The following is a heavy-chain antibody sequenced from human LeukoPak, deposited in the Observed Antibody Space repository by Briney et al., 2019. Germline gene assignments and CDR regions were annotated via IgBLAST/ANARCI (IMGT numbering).Heavy chain of an antibody. Sequence: GGSLRLSCAASGFTFSSYAMSWVRQAPGKGLEWVSAISGSGGSTYYADSVKGRFTISRDNSKNTLHLQMNSLRAEDTAVYYCAKDLGYCSGGSCYPDYWGQGTLVTVSS. CDR3: AKDLGYCSGGSCYPDY. J-gene: IGHJ4*02. CDR1: GFTFSSYA. CDR2: ISGSGGST. V-gene: IGHV3-23*01. D-gene: IGHD2-15*01.